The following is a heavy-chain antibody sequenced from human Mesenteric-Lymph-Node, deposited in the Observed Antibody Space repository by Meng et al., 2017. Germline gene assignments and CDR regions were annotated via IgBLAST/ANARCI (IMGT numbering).Heavy chain of an antibody. V-gene: IGHV3-7*03. Sequence: GGSLRLSCEVSGFTFSNYWMSWVRQAPGKGLEWVANIKQDGSEKYYVDSVKGRFTISRDNAKNSLYLQMNSLRAEDMALYYCAKHNADYWGQGTLVTVSS. CDR2: IKQDGSEK. CDR1: GFTFSNYW. D-gene: IGHD1-14*01. J-gene: IGHJ4*02. CDR3: AKHNADY.